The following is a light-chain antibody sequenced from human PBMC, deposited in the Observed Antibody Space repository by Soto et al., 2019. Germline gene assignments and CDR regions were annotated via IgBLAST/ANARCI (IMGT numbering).Light chain of an antibody. CDR1: QSISSW. Sequence: DIHRTQSPSTLSASVGDRVTITCRASQSISSWLAWYQQKPGKAPKLLIYDASSLESGVPSRFSGSGSGTEFTLTLSSLQPDDFATYYCQQYNSSPLTFGGGTKVEIK. V-gene: IGKV1-5*01. CDR2: DAS. J-gene: IGKJ4*01. CDR3: QQYNSSPLT.